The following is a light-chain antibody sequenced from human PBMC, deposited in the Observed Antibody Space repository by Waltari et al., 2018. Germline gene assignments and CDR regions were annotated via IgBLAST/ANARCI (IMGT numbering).Light chain of an antibody. V-gene: IGLV1-44*01. Sequence: QSVLTQPPSASGTPGQRVTISCSGSSSNIGSTSVNWYQHLPGAAPKLLIYNDDQRPSGVPGRFSGSKFGTSASLAISGLQSADEADYYCATWDDNLNGVFGGGTKLTVL. CDR2: NDD. CDR1: SSNIGSTS. J-gene: IGLJ3*02. CDR3: ATWDDNLNGV.